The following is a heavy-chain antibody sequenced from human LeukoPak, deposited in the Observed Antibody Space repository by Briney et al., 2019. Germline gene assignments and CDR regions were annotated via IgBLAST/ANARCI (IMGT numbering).Heavy chain of an antibody. D-gene: IGHD1-26*01. V-gene: IGHV3-30*18. CDR3: AKHLPGSQWEPLDY. Sequence: GRSLRLSCAASGFTFRSYGMHWVRQVPGKGLEWMAYISYDGSNIHYADTVKGRFTISRDNSRNTLYLQMNSLRAEDTALYYCAKHLPGSQWEPLDYWGQGTLVTVSS. CDR1: GFTFRSYG. J-gene: IGHJ4*02. CDR2: ISYDGSNI.